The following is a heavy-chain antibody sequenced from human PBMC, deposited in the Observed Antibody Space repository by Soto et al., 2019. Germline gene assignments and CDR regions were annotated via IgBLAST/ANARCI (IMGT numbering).Heavy chain of an antibody. CDR2: ISSSSSYI. Sequence: GGSLRLSCAASGFTFSSYSMNWVRQAPGKGLEWVSSISSSSSYIYYADSVKGRFTISRDNAKNSLYLQMNSLRAEDTAVYYCARGAVAADAXDIWGQGTMVTVSS. J-gene: IGHJ3*02. CDR1: GFTFSSYS. D-gene: IGHD6-19*01. CDR3: ARGAVAADAXDI. V-gene: IGHV3-21*01.